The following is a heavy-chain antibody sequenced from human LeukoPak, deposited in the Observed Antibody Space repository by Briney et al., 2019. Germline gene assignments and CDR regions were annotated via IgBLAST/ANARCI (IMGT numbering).Heavy chain of an antibody. D-gene: IGHD4-17*01. J-gene: IGHJ4*02. V-gene: IGHV4-38-2*01. Sequence: SEALSLTCAVSGYSISSGYYWGWIRQPPGKGPEWIGSIYHSGSTYYNPSLKSRVTISVDTSKNQFSLKLSSVTAADTAVYYCARGAATVTTPFDYWGQGTLVTVSS. CDR3: ARGAATVTTPFDY. CDR2: IYHSGST. CDR1: GYSISSGYY.